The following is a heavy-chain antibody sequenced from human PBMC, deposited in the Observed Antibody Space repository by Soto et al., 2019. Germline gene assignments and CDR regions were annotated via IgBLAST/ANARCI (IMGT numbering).Heavy chain of an antibody. CDR3: AKEWDYDQPFDY. CDR2: ISYDGSNK. CDR1: GFTFSSYG. Sequence: PGGSLRLCCAASGFTFSSYGMHWVRQAPGKGLEWVAVISYDGSNKYYADSVKGRFTISRDNSKNTLYLQMNSLRAEDTAVYYCAKEWDYDQPFDYWGQGTLVTVSS. J-gene: IGHJ4*02. V-gene: IGHV3-30*18. D-gene: IGHD3-3*01.